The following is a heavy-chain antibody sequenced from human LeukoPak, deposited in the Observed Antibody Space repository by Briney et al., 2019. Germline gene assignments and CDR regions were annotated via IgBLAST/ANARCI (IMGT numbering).Heavy chain of an antibody. CDR2: IYYSGST. CDR3: ARGAGYRGAFDI. J-gene: IGHJ3*02. Sequence: SETLSLTCTVPGGSISSYYWSWIRQPPGKGLEWIGYIYYSGSTNYNPSLKSRVTISVDTSKNQFSLKLSSVTAADTAVYYCARGAGYRGAFDIWGQGTMVTVSS. CDR1: GGSISSYY. V-gene: IGHV4-59*01. D-gene: IGHD1-1*01.